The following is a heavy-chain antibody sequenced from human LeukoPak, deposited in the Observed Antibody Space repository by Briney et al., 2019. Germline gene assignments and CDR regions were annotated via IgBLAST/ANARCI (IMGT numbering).Heavy chain of an antibody. CDR3: ARGVVPAARGFTAIDY. J-gene: IGHJ4*02. CDR1: GYTFTGYY. CDR2: INPNSGGT. Sequence: ASVKVSCKASGYTFTGYYMHWVRQAPGQGLEWMGWINPNSGGTNYAQKFQGRVTMTRDTSISTACMELSRLRSDDTAVYYCARGVVPAARGFTAIDYWGQGTLVTVSS. D-gene: IGHD2-2*01. V-gene: IGHV1-2*02.